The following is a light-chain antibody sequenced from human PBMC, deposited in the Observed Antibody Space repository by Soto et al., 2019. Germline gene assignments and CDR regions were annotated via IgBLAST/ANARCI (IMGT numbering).Light chain of an antibody. J-gene: IGLJ3*02. CDR1: SSNIGNNY. CDR2: ENN. V-gene: IGLV1-51*02. CDR3: GTWHSSLSTWV. Sequence: QSVLTQPPSVSAAPGQKVTISCSGTSSNIGNNYVSWYQQFPGAAPKLLIYENNKRPSGIPDRFSGSKSGTSATLGITGLQTGDEPDYYCGTWHSSLSTWVFGGGTKLTVL.